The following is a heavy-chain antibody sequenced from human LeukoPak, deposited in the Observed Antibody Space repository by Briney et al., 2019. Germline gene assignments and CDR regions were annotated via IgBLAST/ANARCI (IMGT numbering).Heavy chain of an antibody. CDR2: IYYSGST. CDR3: ARDRIVLMARDTETRYYYYGMDV. Sequence: SETLSLTCTVSGGSISSYYWSWIRQPPGKGLEWIGYIYYSGSTNYNPSLKSRVTISVDTSKNQFSLKLSSVTAADTAVYYCARDRIVLMARDTETRYYYYGMDVWGQGTTVTVSS. J-gene: IGHJ6*02. D-gene: IGHD2-8*01. V-gene: IGHV4-59*01. CDR1: GGSISSYY.